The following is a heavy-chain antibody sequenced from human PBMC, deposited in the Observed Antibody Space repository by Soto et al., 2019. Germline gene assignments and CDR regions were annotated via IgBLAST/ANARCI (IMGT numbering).Heavy chain of an antibody. CDR1: GYTFTSYD. V-gene: IGHV1-8*01. J-gene: IGHJ6*02. CDR3: ARGVRGYSYGAQLGLMDV. CDR2: MNPNSGNT. D-gene: IGHD5-18*01. Sequence: GASVKVSCKASGYTFTSYDINWVRQATGQGLEWMGWMNPNSGNTGYAQKFQGRVTMTRNTSISTAYMELSSLRSEDTAVYYCARGVRGYSYGAQLGLMDVWGQGTTVTVSS.